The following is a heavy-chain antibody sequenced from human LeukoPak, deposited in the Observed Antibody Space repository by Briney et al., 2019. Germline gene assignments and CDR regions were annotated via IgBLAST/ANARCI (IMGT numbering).Heavy chain of an antibody. J-gene: IGHJ6*02. D-gene: IGHD3-10*01. CDR3: AKHYGSGPAYGMDV. CDR2: INTDGSST. CDR1: GFTFSSYW. V-gene: IGHV3-74*01. Sequence: GGSLRLSCAASGFTFSSYWMHWVRQAPGKGLVWVSRINTDGSSTSYADSVKGRFTISRDNAKNTLYLQMNSLRAEDTAVYYCAKHYGSGPAYGMDVWGQGTTVTVSS.